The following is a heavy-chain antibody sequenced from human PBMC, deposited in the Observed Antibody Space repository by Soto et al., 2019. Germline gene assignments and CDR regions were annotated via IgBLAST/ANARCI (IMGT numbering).Heavy chain of an antibody. CDR2: IIPIFGTA. V-gene: IGHV1-69*13. J-gene: IGHJ6*02. CDR1: GGTFSSYA. CDR3: ARTPAATLYYYYYGMDV. Sequence: SVKVSCKASGGTFSSYAISWVRQAPGQGLEWMGGIIPIFGTANYAQKFQGRVTITADESTSTAYMELSSLRSEDTAVYYCARTPAATLYYYYYGMDVWGQGTTVTVSS. D-gene: IGHD2-15*01.